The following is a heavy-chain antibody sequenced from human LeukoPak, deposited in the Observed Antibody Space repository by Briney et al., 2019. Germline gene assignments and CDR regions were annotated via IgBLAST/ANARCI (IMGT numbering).Heavy chain of an antibody. D-gene: IGHD1-26*01. V-gene: IGHV1-2*02. CDR2: INPNGGGT. J-gene: IGHJ5*01. Sequence: GASVKVSCKASGYTFTGYYMHWVRQAPGQGLEWMGWINPNGGGTNYAQKCQGRVTMTRDTSVSTAYLELSSLRSEDTAVYFCATEKDLLLDSWGQGTPVTVSS. CDR3: ATEKDLLLDS. CDR1: GYTFTGYY.